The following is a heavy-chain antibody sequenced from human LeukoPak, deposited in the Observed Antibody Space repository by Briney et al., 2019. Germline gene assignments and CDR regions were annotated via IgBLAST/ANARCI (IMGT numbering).Heavy chain of an antibody. CDR3: ATVSQTDAFDI. CDR1: GYTLTELS. V-gene: IGHV1-24*01. Sequence: GASVKVSCKVSGYTLTELSMHWVRQVPGKGLEWMGGFDPEDGETIYAQKFRGRVTMTEDTSTDTAYMELSSLRSEDTAVYYCATVSQTDAFDIWGQGTMVTVSS. J-gene: IGHJ3*02. CDR2: FDPEDGET.